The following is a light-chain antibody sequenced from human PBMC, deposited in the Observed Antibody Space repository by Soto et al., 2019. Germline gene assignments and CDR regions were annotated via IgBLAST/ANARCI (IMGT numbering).Light chain of an antibody. CDR2: GAS. Sequence: DIQLTQSPSSLSASVGDRVTVTCRTSQSINIYLNWYQQKPGKAPTLLIYGASSLQSVVPSRFSGGGSRTDFTLTISSLQTEDFATYYCHQSYRSPYTFGQGTKLEI. V-gene: IGKV1-39*01. J-gene: IGKJ2*01. CDR3: HQSYRSPYT. CDR1: QSINIY.